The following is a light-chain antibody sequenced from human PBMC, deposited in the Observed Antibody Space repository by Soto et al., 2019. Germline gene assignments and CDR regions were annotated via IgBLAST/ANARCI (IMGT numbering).Light chain of an antibody. CDR2: DAS. CDR1: QDIGTY. CDR3: QQFYNYPRT. Sequence: AIRMTQSPSSFSASTGDRVSITCRATQDIGTYLAWYQQIPGKAPKLLIYDASTLQTGVPSRFSGSESGTDFTLTISYLQSEDFGTYYCQQFYNYPRTFGQGTKVDIK. V-gene: IGKV1-8*01. J-gene: IGKJ1*01.